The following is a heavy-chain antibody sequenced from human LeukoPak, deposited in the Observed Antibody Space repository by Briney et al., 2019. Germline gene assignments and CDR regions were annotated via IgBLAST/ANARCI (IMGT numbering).Heavy chain of an antibody. J-gene: IGHJ4*02. CDR3: AKGIAAAGAFDY. D-gene: IGHD6-13*01. Sequence: GGSLTLSCAASGFTFSSYAMNWVRQAPGKGLEWVSSIRDSVGNTYYADSVKDRFTISRDNSRNTLYLQMTSLRAEDTAVYYCAKGIAAAGAFDYWGQGTLVTVSS. CDR2: IRDSVGNT. CDR1: GFTFSSYA. V-gene: IGHV3-23*01.